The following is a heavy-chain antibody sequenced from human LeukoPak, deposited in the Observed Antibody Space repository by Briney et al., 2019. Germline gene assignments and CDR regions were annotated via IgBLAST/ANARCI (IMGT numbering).Heavy chain of an antibody. D-gene: IGHD3-22*01. Sequence: SETLSLTCAVYGGSFSGYYWSWIRQPPGKGLEWIGEINHSGSTNYNPSLKSRVTISVDTSKNQFSLKLSSVTAADTAVYYCARGRLYYYERAPFAPWGQGPLVPVSS. CDR1: GGSFSGYY. CDR3: ARGRLYYYERAPFAP. CDR2: INHSGST. V-gene: IGHV4-34*01. J-gene: IGHJ5*02.